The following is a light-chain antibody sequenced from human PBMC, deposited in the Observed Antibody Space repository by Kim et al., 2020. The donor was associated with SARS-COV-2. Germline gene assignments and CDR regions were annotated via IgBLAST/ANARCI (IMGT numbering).Light chain of an antibody. CDR1: TLGDTY. CDR2: QDS. Sequence: SYELTQPPSVSVSPGQTASITCSGDTLGDTYACRYQQKAGQSPVVVIYQDSKRPSGIPERFSGSNSGNTATLTISGTQAMDEADYYCQAWDSSTADVVFGGGTQLTVL. J-gene: IGLJ2*01. CDR3: QAWDSSTADVV. V-gene: IGLV3-1*01.